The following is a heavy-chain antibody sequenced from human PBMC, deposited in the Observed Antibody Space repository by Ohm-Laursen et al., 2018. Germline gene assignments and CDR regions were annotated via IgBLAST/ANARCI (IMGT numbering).Heavy chain of an antibody. CDR1: GYTFTSYG. V-gene: IGHV1-18*01. J-gene: IGHJ3*02. CDR2: ISAYNGNT. CDR3: ARTSRYKADACDI. Sequence: ASVKVSCKASGYTFTSYGISWVRQAPGQGLEWMGWISAYNGNTNFARNLQGRVTVTTDTSTSTAFMEVKSLRSDDTAVYYCARTSRYKADACDIWGQGTMVTVSS. D-gene: IGHD5-24*01.